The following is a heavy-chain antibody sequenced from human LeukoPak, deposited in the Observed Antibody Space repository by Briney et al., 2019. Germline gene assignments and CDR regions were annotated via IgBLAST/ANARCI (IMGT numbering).Heavy chain of an antibody. CDR1: GYTFTSYG. Sequence: ASVKVSCKASGYTFTSYGISWVRQAPGQGLEWMGIINPSGGSTTYAQRFQGRVTMTRDLSTSTVYMELSSLRSEDTAVYYCARDFGCGGDCGVDYWGQGTLVTVSS. CDR3: ARDFGCGGDCGVDY. CDR2: INPSGGST. J-gene: IGHJ4*02. V-gene: IGHV1-46*01. D-gene: IGHD2-21*02.